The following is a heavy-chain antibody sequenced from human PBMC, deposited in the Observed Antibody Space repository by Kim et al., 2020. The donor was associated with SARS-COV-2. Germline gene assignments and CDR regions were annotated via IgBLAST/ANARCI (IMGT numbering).Heavy chain of an antibody. Sequence: SVKVSCKASGGTFISYAITWVRQAPGQGLEWMGGIIPVFGTANYAQKFQGRVTITADESTTTAYMELSSLTSEDTAVYYCARGRVELATNDAFDIWGQGTKVTVSS. CDR1: GGTFISYA. V-gene: IGHV1-69*13. CDR3: ARGRVELATNDAFDI. CDR2: IIPVFGTA. D-gene: IGHD5-12*01. J-gene: IGHJ3*02.